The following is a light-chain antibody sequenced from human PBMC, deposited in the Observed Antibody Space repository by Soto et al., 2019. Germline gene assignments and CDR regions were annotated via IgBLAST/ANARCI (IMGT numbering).Light chain of an antibody. J-gene: IGKJ1*01. CDR2: DAS. CDR3: QQRNNWPPWWT. V-gene: IGKV3-11*01. CDR1: QTVSTY. Sequence: EVVLTQSPATLSLSPGERATLSCRASQTVSTYLAWYQQKPGQAPRLLIYDASNRATGIPARFSGSGSGTDFTLTISSLEPEDFAVYYCQQRNNWPPWWTFGQGTKVEIK.